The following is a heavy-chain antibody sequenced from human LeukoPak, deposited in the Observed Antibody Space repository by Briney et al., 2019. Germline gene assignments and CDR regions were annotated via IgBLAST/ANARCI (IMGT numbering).Heavy chain of an antibody. Sequence: GASVKVSCKSSGGTFKNYAISWVRQAPGQGLEWMGGILPIFGTTNYAQKFQARVTMTRDTSTSTAYMELRSLRSDDTAVYYCAREELRYLEVWGKGTTVTISS. CDR2: ILPIFGTT. CDR3: AREELRYLEV. D-gene: IGHD3-9*01. J-gene: IGHJ6*04. V-gene: IGHV1-69*05. CDR1: GGTFKNYA.